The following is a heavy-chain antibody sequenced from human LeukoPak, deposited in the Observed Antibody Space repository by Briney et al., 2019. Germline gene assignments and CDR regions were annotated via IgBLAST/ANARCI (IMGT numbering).Heavy chain of an antibody. J-gene: IGHJ5*02. CDR1: GGSFSGYY. Sequence: EPSETLSLTCAVYGGSFSGYYWSWIRQPPGKGLEWIGEINHSGCTNYNPSLKSRVTISVDTSKNQFSLKLSSVTAADTAVYYCARFIGSGWYGNWFDPWGQGTPVTVSS. CDR3: ARFIGSGWYGNWFDP. V-gene: IGHV4-34*01. D-gene: IGHD6-19*01. CDR2: INHSGCT.